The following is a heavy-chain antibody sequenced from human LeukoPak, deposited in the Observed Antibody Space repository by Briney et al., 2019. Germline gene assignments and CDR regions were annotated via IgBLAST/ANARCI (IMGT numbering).Heavy chain of an antibody. Sequence: DSVKVSCKASGYTFTIYEFNWVRQAPGQGLEWLGYIIPDTGNTGYAQKFQGRVTMTRDTSISTTYMELSSLTSEDTAVYYCARGPRFDPWGQGTLVTVSS. CDR2: IIPDTGNT. J-gene: IGHJ5*02. V-gene: IGHV1-8*01. CDR1: GYTFTIYE. CDR3: ARGPRFDP.